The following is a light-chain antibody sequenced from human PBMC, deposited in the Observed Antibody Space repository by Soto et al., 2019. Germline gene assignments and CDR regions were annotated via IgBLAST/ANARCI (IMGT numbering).Light chain of an antibody. CDR2: GAS. V-gene: IGKV3-20*01. CDR1: QSVSSSY. Sequence: EIVLPQSPGTLSLSPGERATLSCRASQSVSSSYLAWYQQKPGQAPRLLIYGASSRATVIPDRFSGSGSGTDFTLTISRREPEEFGGYYRQPYGSSPSWTVGPGPKADIK. CDR3: QPYGSSPSWT. J-gene: IGKJ1*01.